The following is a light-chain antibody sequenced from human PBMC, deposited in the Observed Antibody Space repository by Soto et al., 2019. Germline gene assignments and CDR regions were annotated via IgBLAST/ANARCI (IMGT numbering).Light chain of an antibody. J-gene: IGLJ1*01. Sequence: QSVLTQPASVSGSPGQSITISCAGTRSDIGASNSVSWYQHLPGRPPTLIIYEATNRPSGVSERFSGSKTGDTVSLTISGLQADDEAEYFCISYKTDDTFVFGSGTKLNVL. CDR1: RSDIGASNS. V-gene: IGLV2-14*01. CDR2: EAT. CDR3: ISYKTDDTFV.